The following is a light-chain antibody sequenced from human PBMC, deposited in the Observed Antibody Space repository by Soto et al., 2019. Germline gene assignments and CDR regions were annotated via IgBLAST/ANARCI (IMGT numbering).Light chain of an antibody. CDR1: QSVSNNY. Sequence: EIVVQQSPANVSVPDGERATLSCRASQSVSNNYLAWYQQKPGPAPRLLIYEASNRATGIPARFSGSGSGTDFTLTISSLEPEDFACYYRQQRSNRPTFGQGTRLEIK. CDR2: EAS. CDR3: QQRSNRPT. J-gene: IGKJ5*01. V-gene: IGKV3-11*01.